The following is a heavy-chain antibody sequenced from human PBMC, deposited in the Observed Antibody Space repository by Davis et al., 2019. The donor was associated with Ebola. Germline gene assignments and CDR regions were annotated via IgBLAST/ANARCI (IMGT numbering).Heavy chain of an antibody. CDR1: GFTFSSYG. V-gene: IGHV3-33*01. D-gene: IGHD2-21*01. CDR2: IWYDGSNK. J-gene: IGHJ2*01. Sequence: PGGSLRLSCAASGFTFSSYGMHWVRQAPGKGLEWVAVIWYDGSNKYYADSVKGRFTISRDNSKNTLYLQMNSLRAEDTAVYYCARGRGVIAIADNWYFDLWGRGTLVTVSS. CDR3: ARGRGVIAIADNWYFDL.